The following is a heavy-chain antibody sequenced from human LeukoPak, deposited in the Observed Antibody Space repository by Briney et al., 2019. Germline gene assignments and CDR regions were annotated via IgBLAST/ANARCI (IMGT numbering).Heavy chain of an antibody. D-gene: IGHD3-10*02. CDR2: IYPSGST. CDR1: GGSISSGTYY. V-gene: IGHV4-61*02. J-gene: IGHJ5*02. Sequence: PSETLSLTCTVSGGSISSGTYYWSWIRQPAGKELEWIGRIYPSGSTNYNPSLKSRVTISVDTSKNQFSLKLSSVTAADTAVYYCARDRASNYVDPWGQGTLVTVSS. CDR3: ARDRASNYVDP.